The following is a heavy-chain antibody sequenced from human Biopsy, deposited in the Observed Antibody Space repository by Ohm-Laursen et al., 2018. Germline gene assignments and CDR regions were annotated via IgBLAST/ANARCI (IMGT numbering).Heavy chain of an antibody. V-gene: IGHV4-4*07. J-gene: IGHJ3*01. CDR1: GGDINNYY. CDR3: ASVVLGPTNDAFDL. Sequence: TLFLTCTVSGGDINNYYWSWIRQPAGQGLEWIGRIYPGGSTNYNPSLKSRVTMSVDTSKKQLSLRQRSVTAADTAMYYCASVVLGPTNDAFDLWGQGTMVVVSS. CDR2: IYPGGST. D-gene: IGHD3-22*01.